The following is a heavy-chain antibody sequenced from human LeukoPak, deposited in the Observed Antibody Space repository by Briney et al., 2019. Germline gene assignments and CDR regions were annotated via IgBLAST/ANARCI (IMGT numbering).Heavy chain of an antibody. CDR3: ARGYCSGGSCTWGLFDS. CDR1: GFIFSTHA. CDR2: ISDSGGST. V-gene: IGHV3-23*01. Sequence: TGGSLRPSCVASGFIFSTHAMSWVRLAPGRGLEWVSTISDSGGSTYYTESVKGRFTISRDNSMSTLSLQMKSLRVEDTALYYCARGYCSGGSCTWGLFDSWGQGTLVTVSS. D-gene: IGHD2-15*01. J-gene: IGHJ4*02.